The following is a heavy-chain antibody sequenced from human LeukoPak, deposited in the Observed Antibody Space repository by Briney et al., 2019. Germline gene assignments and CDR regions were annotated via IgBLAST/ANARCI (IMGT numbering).Heavy chain of an antibody. CDR3: ARSGTGWTEIFDY. V-gene: IGHV3-72*01. CDR1: GFTFSNYY. D-gene: IGHD3/OR15-3a*01. CDR2: IRNQANSYAT. J-gene: IGHJ4*02. Sequence: GGSLRLSCEASGFTFSNYYMDWVRQAPGKGLEWVGRIRNQANSYATEYAASVKGRFTISRDDSKNSLFLQMNSLKTEDTAVYFCARSGTGWTEIFDYGGQGTLVTVSS.